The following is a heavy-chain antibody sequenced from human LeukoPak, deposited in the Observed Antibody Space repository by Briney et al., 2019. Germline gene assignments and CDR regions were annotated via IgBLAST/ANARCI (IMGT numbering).Heavy chain of an antibody. V-gene: IGHV4-39*01. CDR3: ASDPFSSGWEFDY. CDR2: ISYSGST. CDR1: GGSISSSSYY. D-gene: IGHD6-19*01. Sequence: PSETLSLTCTVSGGSISSSSYYWGWIRQPPGKGLEWIGSISYSGSTYYNPSLRSRVTISIDTSKNQFSLKLTSVTAADTAVNYCASDPFSSGWEFDYWGQGTLVTVSS. J-gene: IGHJ4*02.